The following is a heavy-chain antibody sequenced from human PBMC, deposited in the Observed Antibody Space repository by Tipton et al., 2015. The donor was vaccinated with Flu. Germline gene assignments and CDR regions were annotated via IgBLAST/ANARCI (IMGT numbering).Heavy chain of an antibody. V-gene: IGHV4-39*07. CDR3: ARGSYGELLYFDY. Sequence: TLSLTCTVSGGSISSSSYYWGWIRQPPGKGLEWIGSIYYSGSTYYNPSRRSRVTISLDTSKKHFSLNLSSVIAADTAMYYCARGSYGELLYFDYWGQGTLGIVSS. CDR1: GGSISSSSYY. J-gene: IGHJ4*02. CDR2: IYYSGST. D-gene: IGHD1-26*01.